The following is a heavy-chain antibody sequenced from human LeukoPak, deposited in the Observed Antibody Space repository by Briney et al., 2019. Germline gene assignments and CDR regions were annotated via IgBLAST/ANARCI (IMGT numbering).Heavy chain of an antibody. CDR1: GFTFRDYY. V-gene: IGHV3-11*01. Sequence: SLRLSCAASGFTFRDYYMSWIRQAPGHGLKYVSYISSSGSNIYYADSVKGRFTISRDNAKNSLYLQMNSLRAEDTAVYYYARGGQTNFDYWGQGTLVTVSS. CDR3: ARGGQTNFDY. CDR2: ISSSGSNI. J-gene: IGHJ4*02.